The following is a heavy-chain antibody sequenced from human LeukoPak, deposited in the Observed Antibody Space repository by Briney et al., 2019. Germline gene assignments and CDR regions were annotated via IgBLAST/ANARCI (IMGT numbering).Heavy chain of an antibody. V-gene: IGHV3-48*01. Sequence: GGSLRLSCSASGFTFSNYNMNWVRQAPGKGLEWVSYISSSGTTIYYADSVKGRFTISRDNAKDSLYLQMNSLRAEDTAVYYCARERIYYGSGNLYWGKGALVTVSS. CDR3: ARERIYYGSGNLY. CDR2: ISSSGTTI. J-gene: IGHJ4*02. D-gene: IGHD3-10*01. CDR1: GFTFSNYN.